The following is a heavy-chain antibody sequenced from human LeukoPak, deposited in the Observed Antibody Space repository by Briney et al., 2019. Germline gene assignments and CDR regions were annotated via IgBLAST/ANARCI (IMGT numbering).Heavy chain of an antibody. J-gene: IGHJ3*02. CDR1: GFTFSSYW. CDR2: INSDGSST. D-gene: IGHD3-16*02. Sequence: GGSLRLSCAASGFTFSSYWMHWVRQAPGKGLVRVSRINSDGSSTSYADSVKGRFTISRDNAKNTLYLQMNSLRAEDTAVYYCARDRYDYVWGSYRYDAFDIWGQGTMVTVSS. V-gene: IGHV3-74*01. CDR3: ARDRYDYVWGSYRYDAFDI.